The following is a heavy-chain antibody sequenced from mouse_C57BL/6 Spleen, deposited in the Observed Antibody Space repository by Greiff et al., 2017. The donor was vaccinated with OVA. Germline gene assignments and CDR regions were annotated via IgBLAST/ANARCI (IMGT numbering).Heavy chain of an antibody. CDR2: IRNKANGYTT. CDR3: ASNYGSSTGYYYAMDY. J-gene: IGHJ4*01. D-gene: IGHD1-1*01. Sequence: EVKLVESGGGLVQPGGSLSLSCAASGFTFTDYYMSWVRQPPGKALEWLGFIRNKANGYTTEYSASVKGRFTISRDNSQSILYLQMNALRAEDSATYYCASNYGSSTGYYYAMDYWGQGTSVTVSS. CDR1: GFTFTDYY. V-gene: IGHV7-3*01.